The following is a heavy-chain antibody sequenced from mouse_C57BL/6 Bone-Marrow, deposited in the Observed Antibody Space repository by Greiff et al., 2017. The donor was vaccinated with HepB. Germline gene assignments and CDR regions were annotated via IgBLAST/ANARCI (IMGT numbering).Heavy chain of an antibody. CDR3: AREGYYYGSFDY. D-gene: IGHD1-1*01. Sequence: VQLQESGAELARPGASVKLSCKASGYTFTSYGISWVKQRTGQGLEWIGEIYPRSGNTYYNEKFKGQATLTADKSSSTAYMELRSLTSEDSAAYFCAREGYYYGSFDYWGQGTTLTVSS. CDR1: GYTFTSYG. CDR2: IYPRSGNT. J-gene: IGHJ2*01. V-gene: IGHV1-81*01.